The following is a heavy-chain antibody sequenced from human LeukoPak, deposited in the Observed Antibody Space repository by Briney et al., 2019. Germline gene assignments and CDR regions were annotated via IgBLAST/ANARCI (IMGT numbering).Heavy chain of an antibody. D-gene: IGHD3-16*01. J-gene: IGHJ4*02. Sequence: PGGSLRLSCSASGFTFSSYWMSWVRQTTGKGLECVAKIREDGNEKFYVDSVKGRFTISRDNAKNSVYLQMNSLRVEDTVVYFCARDYIGGWNDHWGQGTLVTVSS. CDR3: ARDYIGGWNDH. CDR1: GFTFSSYW. V-gene: IGHV3-7*01. CDR2: IREDGNEK.